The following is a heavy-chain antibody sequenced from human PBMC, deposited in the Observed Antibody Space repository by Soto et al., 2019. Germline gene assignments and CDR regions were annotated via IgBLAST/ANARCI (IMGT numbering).Heavy chain of an antibody. J-gene: IGHJ4*02. D-gene: IGHD2-21*01. CDR2: IRSKAYGGTT. CDR1: GFTFGDYP. CDR3: ARAGIRTSFDY. V-gene: IGHV3-49*03. Sequence: PGGSLRLSCTASGFTFGDYPMSWFRQAPGKGLEWVGFIRSKAYGGTTEYAASVKGRFTISRDDSKSIAYLQMNSLKTEGTAVYYCARAGIRTSFDYWGKGTLVTVSS.